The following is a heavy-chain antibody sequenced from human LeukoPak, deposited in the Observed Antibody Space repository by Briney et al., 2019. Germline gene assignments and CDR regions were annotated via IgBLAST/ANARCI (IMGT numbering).Heavy chain of an antibody. CDR1: GFTFRTYE. V-gene: IGHV3-48*03. CDR2: ISTRATTI. Sequence: GGSLRLSCAAYGFTFRTYEMNWVRQAPGKGLEWVSYISTRATTIYYADSVKGRFTISRDNAKNSLYLQMNSLRAEDTAVYYCARLTWLDFDYWGQGTLVTVSS. CDR3: ARLTWLDFDY. D-gene: IGHD6-19*01. J-gene: IGHJ4*02.